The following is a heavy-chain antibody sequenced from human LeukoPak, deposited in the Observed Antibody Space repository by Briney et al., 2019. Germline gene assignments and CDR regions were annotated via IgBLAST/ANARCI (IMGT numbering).Heavy chain of an antibody. D-gene: IGHD1-1*01. CDR3: ARLTQLNYADS. CDR2: IYPGDSKT. V-gene: IGHV5-51*01. Sequence: PGESLKISCKGSGYSFASYWIGWVRQMPGKGLEWMGIIYPGDSKTRYGPSFQGQVTISADKSLSTAYLQWSSLEASDTAMYYCARLTQLNYADSWGQGTLVTVSS. J-gene: IGHJ4*02. CDR1: GYSFASYW.